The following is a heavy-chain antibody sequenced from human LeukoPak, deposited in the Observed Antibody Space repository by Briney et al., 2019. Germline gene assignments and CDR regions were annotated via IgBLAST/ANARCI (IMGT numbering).Heavy chain of an antibody. Sequence: SETLSLTCAVYGGSFSGYYWSWIRQPPGKGLEWIGSIYYSGSTYYNPSLKSRVTISVDTSKNQFSLKLSSVTAADTAVYYCARVGMGGEYYFDYWGQGTLVTVSS. D-gene: IGHD7-27*01. CDR3: ARVGMGGEYYFDY. V-gene: IGHV4-34*01. CDR2: IYYSGST. CDR1: GGSFSGYY. J-gene: IGHJ4*02.